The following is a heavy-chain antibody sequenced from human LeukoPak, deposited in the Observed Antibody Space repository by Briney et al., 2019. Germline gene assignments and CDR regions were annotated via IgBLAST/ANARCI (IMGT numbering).Heavy chain of an antibody. CDR3: ARDQLGGYGDIFDY. CDR2: IKQDGSEK. J-gene: IGHJ4*02. V-gene: IGHV3-7*01. D-gene: IGHD4-17*01. Sequence: PGGSLRLSCAASGFTFSSNWMSWVRQAPGKGLEWVANIKQDGSEKHYVDSVKGRFTISRDNAKNSLYLQMNSLRGEDTAVYYCARDQLGGYGDIFDYWGQGTLVTVSS. CDR1: GFTFSSNW.